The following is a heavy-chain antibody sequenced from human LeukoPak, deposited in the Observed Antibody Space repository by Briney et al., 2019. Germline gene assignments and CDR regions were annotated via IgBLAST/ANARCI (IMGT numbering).Heavy chain of an antibody. D-gene: IGHD3-22*01. CDR1: GYTFSSYF. CDR3: ARDRTHYYESSGYYSRWEY. Sequence: GASVKVSCKASGYTFSSYFMYWVRQAPGQGLKWMGLINPRGGTTRYAQQFQGRVTMTRDTSTSTVYMELSSLRSEDTAMYYCARDRTHYYESSGYYSRWEYWGQGTLVTVSS. V-gene: IGHV1-46*01. CDR2: INPRGGTT. J-gene: IGHJ4*02.